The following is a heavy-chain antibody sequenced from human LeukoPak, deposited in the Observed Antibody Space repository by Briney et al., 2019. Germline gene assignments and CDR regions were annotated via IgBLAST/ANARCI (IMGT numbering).Heavy chain of an antibody. D-gene: IGHD2-2*01. J-gene: IGHJ4*02. CDR3: AKLGCSSTRCYINY. Sequence: LTGGSLRLSCAASGFSFNNAKMSWVRQAPGKGLEWVAVISYDGSDQYYADSVKGRFTVSRDNSKNTLYLQMNSLRVEDTAVYYCAKLGCSSTRCYINYWGQGTLVTVSS. V-gene: IGHV3-30*18. CDR1: GFSFNNAK. CDR2: ISYDGSDQ.